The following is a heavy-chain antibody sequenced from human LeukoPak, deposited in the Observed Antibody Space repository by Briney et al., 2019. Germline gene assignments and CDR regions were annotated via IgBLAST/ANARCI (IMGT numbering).Heavy chain of an antibody. Sequence: PGGSLRLSCAASGFTFSSYGMHWARQAPGKGLEWVAVISYDGSNKYYADSVKGRFTISRDNSKNTLYLQMNSLRAEDTAVYYCARLRELREGYYFDYWGQGTLVTVSS. CDR2: ISYDGSNK. CDR3: ARLRELREGYYFDY. J-gene: IGHJ4*02. D-gene: IGHD1-26*01. V-gene: IGHV3-30*03. CDR1: GFTFSSYG.